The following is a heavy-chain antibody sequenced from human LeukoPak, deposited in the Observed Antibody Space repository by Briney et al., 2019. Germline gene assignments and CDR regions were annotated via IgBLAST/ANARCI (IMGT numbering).Heavy chain of an antibody. V-gene: IGHV3-11*01. D-gene: IGHD3-16*01. Sequence: KPGGSLRLSCAASGFTFSDYYMSWIRQAPGKGLEWVSCISSSGSTIYYADSVKGRFTISRDNAKNSLYLQMNSLRAEDTAVYYCARESPTGDYYFDYWGQGTLVTVSS. CDR2: ISSSGSTI. CDR1: GFTFSDYY. CDR3: ARESPTGDYYFDY. J-gene: IGHJ4*02.